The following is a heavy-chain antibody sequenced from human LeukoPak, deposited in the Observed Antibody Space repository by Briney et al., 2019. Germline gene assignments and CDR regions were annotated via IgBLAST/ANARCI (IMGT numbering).Heavy chain of an antibody. Sequence: PGGSLRLSCAASGFTFSNYAMHWVRQAPGKGLEWVAIISYDGSHIYYADSVKGRFTISRDNFKNTLSLQVNSLRAEDTAMYYCAKDDDWGRYKHWGQGTLVAVPS. CDR1: GFTFSNYA. J-gene: IGHJ1*01. V-gene: IGHV3-30*04. CDR2: ISYDGSHI. D-gene: IGHD3-16*01. CDR3: AKDDDWGRYKH.